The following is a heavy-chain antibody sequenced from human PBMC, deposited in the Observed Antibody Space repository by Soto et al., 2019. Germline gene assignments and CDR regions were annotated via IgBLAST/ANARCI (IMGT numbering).Heavy chain of an antibody. V-gene: IGHV3-15*07. CDR1: GLPISNAW. CDR2: IKTKSEGGPT. D-gene: IGHD6-19*01. J-gene: IGHJ6*02. Sequence: VQLVESGGGFIQPGGSLRLSCAASGLPISNAWMNWVRQAPGKGLEWVGRIKTKSEGGPTDYAAAVKGRFTVSRDDSKNTLYLQMNSLKTEDTAVYYCTTGSAEGVWGQGTTVTVSS. CDR3: TTGSAEGV.